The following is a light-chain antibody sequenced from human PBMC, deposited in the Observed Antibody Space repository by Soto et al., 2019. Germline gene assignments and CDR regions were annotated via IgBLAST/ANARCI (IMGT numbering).Light chain of an antibody. V-gene: IGKV1-33*01. CDR3: QQYDNLPPIFT. CDR2: DAS. Sequence: DIQMTQSPSSLSASVGDRVTITCQASQDISNYLNWYQQKPGKAPKLLIYDASNLETGVPSRFSGSGSGTDFTVTISSLQPEDIATYYCQQYDNLPPIFTFGGGTKVEIK. J-gene: IGKJ4*01. CDR1: QDISNY.